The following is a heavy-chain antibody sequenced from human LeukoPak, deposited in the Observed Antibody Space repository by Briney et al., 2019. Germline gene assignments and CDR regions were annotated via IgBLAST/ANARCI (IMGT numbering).Heavy chain of an antibody. CDR1: GFTFSSYW. V-gene: IGHV3-74*01. CDR3: ARAPGGWIDY. J-gene: IGHJ4*02. CDR2: INSDGTSI. D-gene: IGHD6-19*01. Sequence: PGGSLRLSCAASGFTFSSYWMHWVRQAPGKGLVWVSRINSDGTSINYADSVKGRFTISRDNAKNTLFLQMNSLRAEDTAVYYCARAPGGWIDYWAQGTLVTVSS.